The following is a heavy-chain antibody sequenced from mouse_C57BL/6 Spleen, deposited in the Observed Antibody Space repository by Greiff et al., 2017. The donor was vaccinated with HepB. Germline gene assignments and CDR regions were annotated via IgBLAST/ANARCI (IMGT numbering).Heavy chain of an antibody. Sequence: EVQGVESGEGLVKPGGSLKLSCAASGFTFSSYAMSWVRQTPEKRLEWVAYISSGGDYIYYADTVKGRFTISRDNARNTLYLQMSSLKSEDTAMYYCTRERAYYYGSSYDWYFDVWGTGTTVTVSS. CDR1: GFTFSSYA. CDR2: ISSGGDYI. D-gene: IGHD1-1*01. V-gene: IGHV5-9-1*02. J-gene: IGHJ1*03. CDR3: TRERAYYYGSSYDWYFDV.